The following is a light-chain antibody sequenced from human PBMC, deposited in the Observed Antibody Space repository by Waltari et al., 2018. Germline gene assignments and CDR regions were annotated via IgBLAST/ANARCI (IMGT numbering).Light chain of an antibody. CDR2: GAS. CDR3: QQYGSSPT. Sequence: EIMLTQSPGTLSLSPGERATLSCRASQSVSGSKLAWYQQKPGQAPRLLIYGASTRATGIPDRFSGSGSGTDFTVTISGLEPEDFAVYFCQQYGSSPTFGQGTKVEV. CDR1: QSVSGSK. J-gene: IGKJ1*01. V-gene: IGKV3-20*01.